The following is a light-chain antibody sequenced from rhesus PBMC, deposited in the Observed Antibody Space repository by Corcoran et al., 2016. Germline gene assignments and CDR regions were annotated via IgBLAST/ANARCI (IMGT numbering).Light chain of an antibody. CDR2: EVS. J-gene: IGLJ1*01. CDR3: SSFAMSIALI. V-gene: IGLV2-13*02. CDR1: SSDIGAYNR. Sequence: QAALTQSPSVSGSPGQSVTISCTGTSSDIGAYNRVSWYQQPPGKAPKLMIYEVSKRPSGVSDRVSGSKSGHTASLTISGLQAEDVADFYCSSFAMSIALIFGARTRLTVL.